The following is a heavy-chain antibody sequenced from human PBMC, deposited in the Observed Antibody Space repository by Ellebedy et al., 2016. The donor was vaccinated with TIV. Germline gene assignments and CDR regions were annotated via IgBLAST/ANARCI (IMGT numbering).Heavy chain of an antibody. CDR2: INPSGGST. CDR3: ARYYYDSSGVHYGMDV. V-gene: IGHV1-46*01. J-gene: IGHJ6*02. CDR1: GYTFTSYY. D-gene: IGHD3-22*01. Sequence: ASVKVSCXASGYTFTSYYMHWVRQAPGQGLEWMGIINPSGGSTSYAQKFQGRVTMTRDTSTSTVYMELSSLRSEDTAVYYCARYYYDSSGVHYGMDVWGQGTTVTVSS.